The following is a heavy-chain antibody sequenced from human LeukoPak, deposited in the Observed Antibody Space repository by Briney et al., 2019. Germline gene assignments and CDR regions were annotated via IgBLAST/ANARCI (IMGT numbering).Heavy chain of an antibody. D-gene: IGHD3/OR15-3a*01. Sequence: PSETLSLTCAVYGGSFSGYYWSWIRQPPGKGLEWIGEINHSGSTNYNPSLKSRVTISVDTSENQFSLKLSSVTAADTAVYYCARAPGTGYYIGYYGMDVWGQGTTVTVSS. V-gene: IGHV4-34*01. J-gene: IGHJ6*02. CDR1: GGSFSGYY. CDR2: INHSGST. CDR3: ARAPGTGYYIGYYGMDV.